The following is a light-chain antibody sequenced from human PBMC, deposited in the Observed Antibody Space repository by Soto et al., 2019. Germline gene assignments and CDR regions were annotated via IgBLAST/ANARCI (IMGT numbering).Light chain of an antibody. CDR1: QSVSSNT. V-gene: IGKV3-20*01. Sequence: ENVLTQSPGILSLSPGERATLSCRASQSVSSNTLAWYQQKPGQAPRLLIYGASSRATGIPDRFSGSASGTDVALTISRLEPEDSAVYYCQEYGTSRTFGQGTKVEIK. CDR3: QEYGTSRT. J-gene: IGKJ1*01. CDR2: GAS.